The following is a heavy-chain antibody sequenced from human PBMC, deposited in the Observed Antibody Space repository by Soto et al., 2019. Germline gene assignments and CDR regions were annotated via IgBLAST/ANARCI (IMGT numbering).Heavy chain of an antibody. CDR3: TRVSGSYIEY. D-gene: IGHD3-10*01. J-gene: IGHJ4*02. CDR1: GFSFINYW. Sequence: GRSLRLSWAASGFSFINYWMHWVSQVPGKGLVWVSRINTDGSSTKYADSVKGRFTISRDNAKNTLYLQMNSLRDEDSAIYYCTRVSGSYIEYWGQGTPVTVSS. V-gene: IGHV3-74*01. CDR2: INTDGSST.